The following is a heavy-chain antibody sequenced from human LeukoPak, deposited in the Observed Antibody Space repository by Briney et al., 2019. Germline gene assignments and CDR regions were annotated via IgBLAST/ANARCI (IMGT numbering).Heavy chain of an antibody. D-gene: IGHD3-10*01. J-gene: IGHJ6*03. CDR2: ISGSGGRA. CDR3: AKNSGSSYYMDV. Sequence: GGSLRLSCAASGFSFSTYAMSWVRQAPGRGLEWVSAISGSGGRAHYADSVKGRFTISRDNSKNTLYLQMNSLRAEDTAVYYCAKNSGSSYYMDVWGKGTTVTVSS. CDR1: GFSFSTYA. V-gene: IGHV3-23*01.